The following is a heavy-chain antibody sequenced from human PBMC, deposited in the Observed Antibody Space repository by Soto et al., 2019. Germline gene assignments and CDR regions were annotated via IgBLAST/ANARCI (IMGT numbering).Heavy chain of an antibody. CDR2: IKQDGGEI. V-gene: IGHV3-7*01. CDR3: AREDSSGWFEDY. Sequence: GGSLRLSCAASGFTFTTYSMSWVRQAPGKGLEWVANIKQDGGEIYYVDSVKGRFTISRDNAKNSLFLQMNSLRVEDTAVYYCAREDSSGWFEDYWSQGTLVTVSS. J-gene: IGHJ4*02. CDR1: GFTFTTYS. D-gene: IGHD6-19*01.